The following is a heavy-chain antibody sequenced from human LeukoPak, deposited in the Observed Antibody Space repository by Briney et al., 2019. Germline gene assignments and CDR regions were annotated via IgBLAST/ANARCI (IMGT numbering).Heavy chain of an antibody. Sequence: GGSLRLSCAASEFTFNSYAMHWVRQAPGKGLEWVAVISYDGSDKYYADSVKGRFTISRDNSKNTLYLQMSSLRAEDTAMYYCARDRHAALITGVCAFWGQGTLVTVSS. CDR3: ARDRHAALITGVCAF. CDR1: EFTFNSYA. D-gene: IGHD5-18*01. J-gene: IGHJ4*02. CDR2: ISYDGSDK. V-gene: IGHV3-30*04.